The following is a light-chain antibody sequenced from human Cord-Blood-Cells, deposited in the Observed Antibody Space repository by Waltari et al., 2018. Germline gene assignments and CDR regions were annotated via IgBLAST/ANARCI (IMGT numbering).Light chain of an antibody. CDR1: SSDVGGYNY. Sequence: QSALTQPASVSGSPGQSLTISCTGTSSDVGGYNYVSWYQQHPGKAPTLMIYDVSNRPSVVSNRFSGSKSGNTASLTISGLQAEDEADYYCSSYTSSSLVVFGGGTKLTVL. CDR2: DVS. J-gene: IGLJ2*01. V-gene: IGLV2-14*01. CDR3: SSYTSSSLVV.